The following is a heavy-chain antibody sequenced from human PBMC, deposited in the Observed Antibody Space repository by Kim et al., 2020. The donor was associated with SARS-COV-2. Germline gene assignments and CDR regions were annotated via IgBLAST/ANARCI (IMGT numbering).Heavy chain of an antibody. Sequence: IRTIYYADSVKGRFTISRDNAKNSLYLQMNSLRDEDTAVYYCARNPSPDYWGQGALVTVSS. CDR2: IRTI. CDR3: ARNPSPDY. V-gene: IGHV3-48*02. J-gene: IGHJ4*02.